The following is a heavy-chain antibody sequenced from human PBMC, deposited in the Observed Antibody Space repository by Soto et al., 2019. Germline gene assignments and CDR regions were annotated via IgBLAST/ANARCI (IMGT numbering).Heavy chain of an antibody. D-gene: IGHD3-16*01. CDR1: W. CDR2: INHSGST. Sequence: WWNRFRTHPGKGLEWIGEINHSGSTNYNPSLKSRVTISADTSKNQFSLRLNSVTAADTAVYYCARERVVLVRSAVRLWDAYQYFGRYGCCQGTTVTVS. J-gene: IGHJ6*02. CDR3: ARERVVLVRSAVRLWDAYQYFGRYG. V-gene: IGHV4-4*02.